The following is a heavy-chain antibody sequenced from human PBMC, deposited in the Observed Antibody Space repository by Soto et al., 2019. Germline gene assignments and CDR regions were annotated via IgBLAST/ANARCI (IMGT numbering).Heavy chain of an antibody. J-gene: IGHJ4*02. CDR3: ARYCNNFDCHYFNYFDS. D-gene: IGHD2-8*01. V-gene: IGHV4-61*03. CDR1: DGSVRNGMYY. Sequence: PSETLSLTCSVSDGSVRNGMYYWSWVRQAPGKGLEWLGIVHFSGTTIYNPSLMGRVTMSLDMSKNHVFLELTSVTAADTAIYYCARYCNNFDCHYFNYFDSWGQGTQVTVSS. CDR2: VHFSGTT.